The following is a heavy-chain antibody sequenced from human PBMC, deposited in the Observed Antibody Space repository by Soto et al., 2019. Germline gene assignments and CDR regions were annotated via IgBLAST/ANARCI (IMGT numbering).Heavy chain of an antibody. CDR2: IWYAGSNK. Sequence: QVQLVESGGGVVQPGRSLRLSCAASGFTFSSYGMHWVRQAPGKGLEWVAVIWYAGSNKYYADSVKGRFTISRDNSKNTLYLQMNSLRAEDTAVYYCARGFGTVVTPQGYWGQGTLVTVSS. CDR1: GFTFSSYG. V-gene: IGHV3-33*01. D-gene: IGHD2-21*02. J-gene: IGHJ4*02. CDR3: ARGFGTVVTPQGY.